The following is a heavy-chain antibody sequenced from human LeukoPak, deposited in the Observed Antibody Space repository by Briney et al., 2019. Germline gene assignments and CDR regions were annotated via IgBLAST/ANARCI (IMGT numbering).Heavy chain of an antibody. J-gene: IGHJ3*02. V-gene: IGHV3-30-3*01. CDR2: ISYDGSNK. CDR3: ARDRYQLLWGQHDAFDI. Sequence: GGSLRLSCAASGFTFSSYAMHWVRQAPGKGLEWVAVISYDGSNKYYADSVKGRFTISRDNSKNTLYLQMNSLRAEDTAVYYCARDRYQLLWGQHDAFDIWGQGTMVTVSS. D-gene: IGHD2-2*01. CDR1: GFTFSSYA.